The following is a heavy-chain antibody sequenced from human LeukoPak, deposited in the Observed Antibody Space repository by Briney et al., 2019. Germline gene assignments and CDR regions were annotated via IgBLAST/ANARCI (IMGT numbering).Heavy chain of an antibody. CDR2: IIPIFGTA. J-gene: IGHJ4*02. Sequence: ASVKVSCKASGGTFSSYAISWVRQAPGQGLEWMGGIIPIFGTANYAQKFQGRVTITADESTSTAYMELSSLRSEDTALYYCRLYGGNPRTVDYWGQGTLVTVSS. CDR1: GGTFSSYA. D-gene: IGHD4-23*01. V-gene: IGHV1-69*01. CDR3: RLYGGNPRTVDY.